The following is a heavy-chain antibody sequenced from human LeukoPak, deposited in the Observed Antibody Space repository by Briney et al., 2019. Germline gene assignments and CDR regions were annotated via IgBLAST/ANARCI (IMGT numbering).Heavy chain of an antibody. CDR1: GYTFTSYG. CDR2: INPSGGST. D-gene: IGHD3-10*01. CDR3: ASYGSGSYYGFDY. V-gene: IGHV1-46*01. J-gene: IGHJ4*02. Sequence: ASVKVSCKASGYTFTSYGISWVRQAPGQGLEWMGIINPSGGSTSYAQKFQGRVTMTRDTSTSTVYMELSSLRSEDTAVYYCASYGSGSYYGFDYWGQGTLVTVSS.